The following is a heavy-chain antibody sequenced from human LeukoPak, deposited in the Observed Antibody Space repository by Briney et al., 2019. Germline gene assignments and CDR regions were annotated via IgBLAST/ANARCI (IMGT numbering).Heavy chain of an antibody. CDR1: GYTFTSYY. CDR2: INPSGGST. D-gene: IGHD1-1*01. V-gene: IGHV1-46*01. CDR3: ARDTNYYGMDV. Sequence: ASVKVSCRASGYTFTSYYMHWVRQALGQGLEWMGIINPSGGSTTYAQKFQGGVTMTRDTSTSTFYMELSSLRSEDTAVYYCARDTNYYGMDVWGQGTTVSVSS. J-gene: IGHJ6*02.